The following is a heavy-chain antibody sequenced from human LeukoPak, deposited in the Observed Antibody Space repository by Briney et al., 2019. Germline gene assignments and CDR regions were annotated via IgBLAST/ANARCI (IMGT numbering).Heavy chain of an antibody. D-gene: IGHD5-18*01. V-gene: IGHV2-70*11. Sequence: SGPTLVNPTQTLTLTCTFSGFSLSTSGMCVSWIRQPPGKALEWLARIDWDDDKYYSTSLKTRLTISKDTSKNQVVLTMTNMDPVDTATYYCARIYVDTAMGNNWFDPWGQGTLVTVSS. CDR2: IDWDDDK. CDR1: GFSLSTSGMC. CDR3: ARIYVDTAMGNNWFDP. J-gene: IGHJ5*02.